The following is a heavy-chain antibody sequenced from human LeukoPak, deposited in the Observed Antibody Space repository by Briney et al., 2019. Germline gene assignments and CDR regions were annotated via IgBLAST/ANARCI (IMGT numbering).Heavy chain of an antibody. CDR1: GFTFDDYA. CDR2: ISWNSGST. J-gene: IGHJ4*02. V-gene: IGHV3-9*01. CDR3: AKVRDSVVVRGGIDY. Sequence: PGGSLRLSCAASGFTFDDYAMYWVRQAPGKGLEWVSGISWNSGSTGYADSVKGRFIISRDNAKISLYLQMNSLRPEDTALYYCAKVRDSVVVRGGIDYWGQGTLVTVSS. D-gene: IGHD3-22*01.